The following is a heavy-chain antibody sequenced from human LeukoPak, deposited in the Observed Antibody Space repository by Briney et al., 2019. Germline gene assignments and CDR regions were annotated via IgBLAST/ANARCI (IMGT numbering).Heavy chain of an antibody. CDR1: GGTFSSYA. Sequence: GASVKVSCKASGGTFSSYAISWARQAPGQGLEWMGRIIPILGIANYAQKFQGRVTITADKSTSTAYMELSSLRSEDTAVYYCARGDSSGYYLYYFDYWGQGTLVTVSS. V-gene: IGHV1-69*04. J-gene: IGHJ4*02. CDR2: IIPILGIA. CDR3: ARGDSSGYYLYYFDY. D-gene: IGHD3-22*01.